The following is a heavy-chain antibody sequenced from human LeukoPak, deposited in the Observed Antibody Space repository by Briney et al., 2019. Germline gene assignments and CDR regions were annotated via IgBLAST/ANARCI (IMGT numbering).Heavy chain of an antibody. CDR1: GFTFSSYA. D-gene: IGHD6-19*01. CDR2: ISGSGGST. CDR3: ARDQSSVAGTTYNWFDP. V-gene: IGHV3-23*01. Sequence: GGSLRLSCAASGFTFSSYAMSWVRQAPGKGLEWVSAISGSGGSTYYADSVKGRFTISRDNAKKSLYLQMNSLRAEDTAVYYCARDQSSVAGTTYNWFDPWGQGTLVTVSS. J-gene: IGHJ5*02.